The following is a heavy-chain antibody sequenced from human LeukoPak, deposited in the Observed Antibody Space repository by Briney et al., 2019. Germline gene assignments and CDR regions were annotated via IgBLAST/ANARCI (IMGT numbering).Heavy chain of an antibody. D-gene: IGHD3-22*01. CDR1: GFTFSNAW. J-gene: IGHJ4*02. CDR2: IKSKTDGGTT. V-gene: IGHV3-15*01. CDR3: TTYYYDSSGYSDY. Sequence: GGSLRLACAASGFTFSNAWMSWVRQAPGKGLEWVGRIKSKTDGGTTDYAAPVKGRFTISRDDSKNTLYLQMNSLKTEDTAVYYCTTYYYDSSGYSDYWGQGTLVTVSS.